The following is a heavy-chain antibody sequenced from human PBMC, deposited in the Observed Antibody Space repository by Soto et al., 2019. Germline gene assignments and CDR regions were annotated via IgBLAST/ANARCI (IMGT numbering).Heavy chain of an antibody. CDR1: GGSVSSSSYY. D-gene: IGHD1-1*01. J-gene: IGHJ5*02. CDR3: ARQHFWTHWFDP. Sequence: QLQLQESGPGQVKPSETLSLTCTVSGGSVSSSSYYWGWIRQPPEKGLEWIASIYFSGSSSYNSSLKSRVAISVDTSKNQFSLKLSSVTAAATGVYYCARQHFWTHWFDPWGQGTLVTVSS. CDR2: IYFSGSS. V-gene: IGHV4-39*01.